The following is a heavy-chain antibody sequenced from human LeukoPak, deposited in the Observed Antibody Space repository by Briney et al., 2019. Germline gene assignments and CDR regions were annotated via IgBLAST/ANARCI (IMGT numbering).Heavy chain of an antibody. Sequence: GGSLRLSCAASGFTFSSYGMHWVRQAPGKGLEWVAVISYDGSNKYYADSVKGRFTISRDNAKNTLYLQMNSLRAEDTAVYYCARAFTKGFGNDYWGQGTLVTVSS. J-gene: IGHJ4*02. CDR3: ARAFTKGFGNDY. CDR2: ISYDGSNK. CDR1: GFTFSSYG. V-gene: IGHV3-30*03. D-gene: IGHD2-8*01.